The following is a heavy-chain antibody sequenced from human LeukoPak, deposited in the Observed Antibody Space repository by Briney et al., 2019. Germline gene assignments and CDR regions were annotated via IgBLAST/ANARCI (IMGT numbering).Heavy chain of an antibody. CDR1: GYTFSNYY. D-gene: IGHD4-17*01. CDR3: ARDHPDYGDYVYGGPSDY. Sequence: AASVKVSCKASGYTFSNYYLHWVRQAPGQGLEWMGWINPNSGGTNYAQKFQGRVTMTRDTSISTAYMELSRLRSDDTAVYYCARDHPDYGDYVYGGPSDYWGQGTLVTVSS. V-gene: IGHV1-2*02. J-gene: IGHJ4*02. CDR2: INPNSGGT.